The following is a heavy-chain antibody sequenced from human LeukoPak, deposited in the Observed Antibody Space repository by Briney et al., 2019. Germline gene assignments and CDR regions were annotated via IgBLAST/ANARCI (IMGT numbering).Heavy chain of an antibody. V-gene: IGHV1-3*01. Sequence: ASVKVSCKASGYTFTNNAMHWVRQAPGQRLEWMGWINAGNGNTKYSQKFQGRVTTTRDTSASTAYMELSSLRSEDTAVYYCARGAYYGMDVWGQGTTVTVSS. J-gene: IGHJ6*02. CDR1: GYTFTNNA. CDR3: ARGAYYGMDV. CDR2: INAGNGNT.